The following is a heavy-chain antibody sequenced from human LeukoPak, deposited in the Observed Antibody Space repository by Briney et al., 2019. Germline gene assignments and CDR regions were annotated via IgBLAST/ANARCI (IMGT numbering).Heavy chain of an antibody. V-gene: IGHV3-11*01. J-gene: IGHJ4*02. CDR1: GFIFSRFY. Sequence: GGSLRLSCAASGFIFSRFYMSWVRQTPGKALEWISYIPTSGISVQYADSVRGRFTASRDDVMNSLHLQMDSLRVEDTAVYYCTRAEGLGPGAHFDQWGQGALVIVSS. CDR2: IPTSGISV. CDR3: TRAEGLGPGAHFDQ.